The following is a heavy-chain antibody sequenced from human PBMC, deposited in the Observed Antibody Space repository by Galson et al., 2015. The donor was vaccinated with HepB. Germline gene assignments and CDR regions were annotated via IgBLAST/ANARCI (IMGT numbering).Heavy chain of an antibody. D-gene: IGHD6-13*01. CDR2: IWYDGSNK. V-gene: IGHV3-33*01. J-gene: IGHJ6*02. CDR3: ASKAGYSSSWRDYYGMDV. Sequence: SLRLSCAASGFTFSSYGMHWVRQAPGKGLEWVAVIWYDGSNKYYADSVKGRFTISRDNSKNTLYLQMNSLRAEDTAVYYCASKAGYSSSWRDYYGMDVWGQGTTVTVSS. CDR1: GFTFSSYG.